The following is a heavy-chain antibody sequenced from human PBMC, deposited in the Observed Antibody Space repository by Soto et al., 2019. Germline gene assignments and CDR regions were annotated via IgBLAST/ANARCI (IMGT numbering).Heavy chain of an antibody. V-gene: IGHV1-18*04. CDR1: GSTFTSNG. CDR2: INTYNENM. Sequence: QVHLVQSGPEMQKHGASVRVSCKDSGSTFTSNGIGWVRQALRQGLEWMGWINTYNENMDTAPQLPGRLTRTTDTSTKTASMELTNLKLDDTTLYYCAYVGGYSTGGYSFDFWGQGTPGTFSS. CDR3: AYVGGYSTGGYSFDF. J-gene: IGHJ4*02. D-gene: IGHD5-18*01.